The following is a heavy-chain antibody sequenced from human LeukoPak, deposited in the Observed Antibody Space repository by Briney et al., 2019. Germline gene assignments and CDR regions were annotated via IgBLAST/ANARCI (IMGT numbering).Heavy chain of an antibody. CDR2: VDPEDGET. CDR1: GYTFTDYY. D-gene: IGHD3-3*01. CDR3: ATGGITIFGVALDY. V-gene: IGHV1-69-2*01. J-gene: IGHJ4*02. Sequence: ASVKVSCKVSGYTFTDYYMHWVQQAPGKGLEWMGLVDPEDGETIYAEKFQGRVTITADTSTDTAYMELSSLRSEDTAVYYCATGGITIFGVALDYWGQGTLVTVSS.